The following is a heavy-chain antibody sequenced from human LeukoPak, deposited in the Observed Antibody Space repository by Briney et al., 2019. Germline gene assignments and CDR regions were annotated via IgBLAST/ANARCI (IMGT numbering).Heavy chain of an antibody. Sequence: PSETLSLTCAVYGGSFSGYYWSWIRQPPGKGLEWIGEINHSGSTNYNPSLKSRVTISVDKSKNQFSLKLSSVTAADTAVYYCARGDVVVRYFDYWGQGTLVTVSS. CDR3: ARGDVVVRYFDY. CDR2: INHSGST. D-gene: IGHD2-21*01. V-gene: IGHV4-34*01. CDR1: GGSFSGYY. J-gene: IGHJ4*02.